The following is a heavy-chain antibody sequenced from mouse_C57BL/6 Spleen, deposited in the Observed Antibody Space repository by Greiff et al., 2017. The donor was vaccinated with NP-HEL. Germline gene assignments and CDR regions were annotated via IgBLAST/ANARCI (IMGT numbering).Heavy chain of an antibody. J-gene: IGHJ1*03. D-gene: IGHD1-1*01. Sequence: QVQLQQPGAELVMPGASVKLSCKASGYTFTSYWMHWVKQRPGQGLEWIGEIDPSDSYTNYNQKFKGKSTLTVDKSSSTAYMQLRSLTSEDSAVYYCARWGYGSPFDVWGTGTTVTVSS. V-gene: IGHV1-69*01. CDR1: GYTFTSYW. CDR3: ARWGYGSPFDV. CDR2: IDPSDSYT.